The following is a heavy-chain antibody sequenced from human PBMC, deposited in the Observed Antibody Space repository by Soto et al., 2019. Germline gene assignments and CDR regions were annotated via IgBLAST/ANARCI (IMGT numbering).Heavy chain of an antibody. CDR2: IYSGGST. D-gene: IGHD6-19*01. J-gene: IGHJ3*02. V-gene: IGHV3-53*02. CDR3: ARDLGAVAGTGGADI. CDR1: GFTVSSNY. Sequence: EVQLVETGGGLIQPGGSLRLSCAASGFTVSSNYMSWVRQAPGKGLEWVSVIYSGGSTYYADSVKGRFTISRDNSKNKLYLQMNSLRAEDTAVYYCARDLGAVAGTGGADIWGQGTMVTVSS.